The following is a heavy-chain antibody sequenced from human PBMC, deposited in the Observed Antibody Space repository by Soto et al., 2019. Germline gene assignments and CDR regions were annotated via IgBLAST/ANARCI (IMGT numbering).Heavy chain of an antibody. CDR2: ISGSGGST. V-gene: IGHV3-23*01. D-gene: IGHD4-17*01. CDR1: GFTFSSYA. Sequence: GGSLRLSCAASGFTFSSYAMSWVRQAPGKGLEWVSAISGSGGSTYYADSVKGRFTISRDNSKNTLYLQMNSLRAEDTAVYYCANFDYGGNSHFDLWDRGTLVTVSS. CDR3: ANFDYGGNSHFDL. J-gene: IGHJ2*01.